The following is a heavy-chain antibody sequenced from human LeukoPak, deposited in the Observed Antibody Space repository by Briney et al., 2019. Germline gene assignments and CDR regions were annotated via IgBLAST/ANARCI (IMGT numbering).Heavy chain of an antibody. J-gene: IGHJ4*02. V-gene: IGHV4-59*01. CDR1: GGSISSYY. D-gene: IGHD5-18*01. CDR3: ATVWGYSYYFDY. CDR2: IYHSGTT. Sequence: SETLSLTCTVSGGSISSYYWSWIRQPPGKGLEWIGYIYHSGTTNYNPSLKSRVTMSVDTSKNQFSLKLSSVTAADTAVYYCATVWGYSYYFDYWGQGTLVTVSS.